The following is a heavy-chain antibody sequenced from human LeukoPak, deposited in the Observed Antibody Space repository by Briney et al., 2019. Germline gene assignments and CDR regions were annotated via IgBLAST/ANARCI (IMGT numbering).Heavy chain of an antibody. D-gene: IGHD1-26*01. CDR2: IYNSGNT. CDR3: ARCGAEVVGGTTIIYYYMDV. CDR1: GGSISGYY. V-gene: IGHV4-59*12. Sequence: SETLSLTCTVSGGSISGYYWSWIRQPPGEGLEWIGYIYNSGNTNYNPSLKSRVTISVDTSKNLLSLKLASVTAADTAVYYCARCGAEVVGGTTIIYYYMDVWGKGTTVTVSS. J-gene: IGHJ6*03.